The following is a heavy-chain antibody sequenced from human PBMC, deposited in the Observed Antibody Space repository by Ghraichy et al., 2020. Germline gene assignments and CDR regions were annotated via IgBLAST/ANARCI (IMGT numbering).Heavy chain of an antibody. CDR3: ATDTQAEYFQH. D-gene: IGHD2-2*02. V-gene: IGHV4-59*01. CDR1: GGSISSYY. J-gene: IGHJ1*01. CDR2: IYYSGST. Sequence: SETLSLTCTVSGGSISSYYWSWIRQPPGKGLEWIGYIYYSGSTNYNPSLKSRVTISVDTSKNQFSLKLSSVTAADTAVYYCATDTQAEYFQHWGQGTLVTVSS.